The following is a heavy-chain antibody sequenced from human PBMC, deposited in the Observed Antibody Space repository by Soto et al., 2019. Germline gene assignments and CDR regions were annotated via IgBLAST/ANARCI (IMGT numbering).Heavy chain of an antibody. CDR2: ISAYNGNT. Sequence: ASVKVSCKASGYTFTNYGVSWVRQAPGQGLELMGWISAYNGNTNYTQKLQGRVTLTTDTSTSTAYMELRSLRSDDTAVYYCARGLGGGYYYGMDVWGQGTTVTVSS. D-gene: IGHD2-15*01. CDR3: ARGLGGGYYYGMDV. CDR1: GYTFTNYG. V-gene: IGHV1-18*01. J-gene: IGHJ6*02.